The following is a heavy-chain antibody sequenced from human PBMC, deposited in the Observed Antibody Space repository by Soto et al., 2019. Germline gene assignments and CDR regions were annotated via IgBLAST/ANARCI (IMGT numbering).Heavy chain of an antibody. V-gene: IGHV4-4*02. CDR2: IFHSGTT. Sequence: SETLSLTCAVSGVSISSSNWWSWVRQPPGKGLEWIGEIFHSGTTYYNPSLKTRATISVDKSKNQFFLRLNSVTAADTAVYYCARDREECTGGDCPDVINWFDPWGQGTLVTVSS. J-gene: IGHJ5*02. CDR1: GVSISSSNW. D-gene: IGHD2-21*02. CDR3: ARDREECTGGDCPDVINWFDP.